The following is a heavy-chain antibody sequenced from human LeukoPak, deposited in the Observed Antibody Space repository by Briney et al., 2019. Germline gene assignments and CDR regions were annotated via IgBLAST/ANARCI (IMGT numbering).Heavy chain of an antibody. Sequence: SETLSLTCAVYGGSFSNYYWSWIRQPPGKGLEWIGEINHSGSANYNPSLKSRVTISVDTSKNQFSLKLSSVTAADTAVYYCAREVYLGFDYWGQGTLVTVSS. V-gene: IGHV4-34*01. CDR3: AREVYLGFDY. CDR1: GGSFSNYY. D-gene: IGHD2-8*01. J-gene: IGHJ4*02. CDR2: INHSGSA.